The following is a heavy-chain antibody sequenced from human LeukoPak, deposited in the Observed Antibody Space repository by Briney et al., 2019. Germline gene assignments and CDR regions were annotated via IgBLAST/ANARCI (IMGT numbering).Heavy chain of an antibody. D-gene: IGHD3-9*01. CDR2: IYYSGST. J-gene: IGHJ6*03. CDR3: AGAAGPLRYFDWLLYEHYYYYYMDA. V-gene: IGHV4-39*07. Sequence: PSETLSLTCTVSGGSISSSSYYWGWIRQPPGKGLEWIGSIYYSGSTYYNPSLKSRVTISVDTSKNQFSLKLSSVTAADTAVYYCAGAAGPLRYFDWLLYEHYYYYYMDAWGKGTTVTISS. CDR1: GGSISSSSYY.